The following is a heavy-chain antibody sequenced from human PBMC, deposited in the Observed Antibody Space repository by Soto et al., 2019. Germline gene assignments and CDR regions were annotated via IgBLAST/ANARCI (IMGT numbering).Heavy chain of an antibody. D-gene: IGHD3-22*01. CDR1: GYTFTSYA. CDR2: INAGNGNT. J-gene: IGHJ1*01. CDR3: ARVLYHSSGYYEREYFQH. V-gene: IGHV1-3*01. Sequence: GASVKVSCKASGYTFTSYAMHWVRQAPGQRLGWMGWINAGNGNTKYSQKFQGRVTITRDTSASTAYMELSSLRSEDTAVYYCARVLYHSSGYYEREYFQHWGQGTLVTVSS.